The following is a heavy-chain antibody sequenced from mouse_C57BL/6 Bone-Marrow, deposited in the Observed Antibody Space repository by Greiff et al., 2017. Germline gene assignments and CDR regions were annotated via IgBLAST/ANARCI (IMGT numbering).Heavy chain of an antibody. J-gene: IGHJ4*01. V-gene: IGHV10-1*01. CDR3: VRHPDSSGYAMDY. D-gene: IGHD3-2*02. CDR2: IRSKSNNYAT. CDR1: GFSFNTYA. Sequence: EVHLVESGGGLVQPKGSLKLSCAASGFSFNTYAMNWVRQAPGKGLEWVARIRSKSNNYATYYADSVKDRFTISRDDSESMLYLQMNNLKTEDTAMYYCVRHPDSSGYAMDYWGQGTSVTVSS.